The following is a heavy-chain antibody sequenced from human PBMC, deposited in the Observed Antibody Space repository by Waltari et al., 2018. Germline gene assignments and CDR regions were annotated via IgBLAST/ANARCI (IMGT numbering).Heavy chain of an antibody. CDR1: GFTFSAYA. D-gene: IGHD1-26*01. CDR2: IDPSGRRT. J-gene: IGHJ4*02. CDR3: AKEGGIVGAGDH. V-gene: IGHV3-23*05. Sequence: EVQLLESGGGFIQPGGSLRLSCAVSGFTFSAYALYWVRQAPGNGLGWVSAIDPSGRRTYYADSVKGRFTISRDNSKNTLYLQMNGLRAEDMALYHCAKEGGIVGAGDHWGQGTLVTVSS.